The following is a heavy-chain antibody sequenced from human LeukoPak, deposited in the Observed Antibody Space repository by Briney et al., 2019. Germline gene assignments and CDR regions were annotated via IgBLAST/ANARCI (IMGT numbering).Heavy chain of an antibody. V-gene: IGHV3-23*01. D-gene: IGHD2-21*02. CDR3: AKEPRYCGGDCFSLLDC. CDR2: ISGGAGSP. CDR1: GFTFSSYS. Sequence: SGGSLRLSCAASGFTFSSYSISWVRQAPGKGLEWVSLISGGAGSPYYADSVKGRFTISRDNSKNTLYLQMNSLRAEDTAVYYCAKEPRYCGGDCFSLLDCWGQGTLVTVSS. J-gene: IGHJ4*02.